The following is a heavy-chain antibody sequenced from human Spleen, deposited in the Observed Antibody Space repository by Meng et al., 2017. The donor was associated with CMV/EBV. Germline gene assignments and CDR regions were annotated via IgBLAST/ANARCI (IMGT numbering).Heavy chain of an antibody. D-gene: IGHD2/OR15-2a*01. V-gene: IGHV3-30-3*01. CDR3: ARDQEYVTYSYYYGMEV. J-gene: IGHJ6*02. CDR1: FTFSSYA. Sequence: FTFSSYAMHWVRQAPGKGLEWVAVISYDEANQNYADSVKGRFTISRDNSKNTLYLQMNSLRGEDTAVYYCARDQEYVTYSYYYGMEVWGQGTTVTVSS. CDR2: ISYDEANQ.